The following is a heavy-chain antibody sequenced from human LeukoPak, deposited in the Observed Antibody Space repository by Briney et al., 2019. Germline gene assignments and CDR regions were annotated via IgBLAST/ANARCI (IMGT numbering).Heavy chain of an antibody. CDR3: AKGGGTWAFDI. CDR1: GFTFSSYA. J-gene: IGHJ3*02. V-gene: IGHV3-23*01. Sequence: GGSLRLSCAGSGFTFSSYAMSWVRQAPGKGPEWVSSISHTGASTYYGDSVKGRFTISRDNSKNTLYLQMNSLRAEDTAVYYCAKGGGTWAFDIWGQGTMVTVSS. D-gene: IGHD1-1*01. CDR2: ISHTGAST.